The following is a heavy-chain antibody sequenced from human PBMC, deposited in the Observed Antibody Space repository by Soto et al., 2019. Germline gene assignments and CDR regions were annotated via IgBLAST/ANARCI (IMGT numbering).Heavy chain of an antibody. D-gene: IGHD3-9*01. Sequence: PSETLSLTCTVSGGSISSGDYYWSWIRQPPGKGLEWIGYIYYSGSTYYNPSLKSRVTISVDTSKNQFSLKLSSVTAADTAVYYCARHDILTGIGWFDPWGQGTLVTVSS. J-gene: IGHJ5*02. CDR3: ARHDILTGIGWFDP. V-gene: IGHV4-30-4*01. CDR1: GGSISSGDYY. CDR2: IYYSGST.